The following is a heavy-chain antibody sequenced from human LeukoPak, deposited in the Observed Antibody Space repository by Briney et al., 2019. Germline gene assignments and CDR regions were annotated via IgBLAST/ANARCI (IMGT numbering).Heavy chain of an antibody. V-gene: IGHV3-30*07. D-gene: IGHD3-22*01. J-gene: IGHJ4*02. Sequence: HPGGSLRLSCAASGFTFSSYAMHWVRQAPGKGLEWVAAISYDGSNKDYADSVKGRFTISRDNAKNSLYVQMSSLRAEDTAVYYCVRGDSRELWGQGTLVTVSS. CDR1: GFTFSSYA. CDR2: ISYDGSNK. CDR3: VRGDSREL.